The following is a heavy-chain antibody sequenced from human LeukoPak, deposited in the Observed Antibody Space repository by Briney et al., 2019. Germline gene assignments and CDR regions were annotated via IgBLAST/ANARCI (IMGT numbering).Heavy chain of an antibody. J-gene: IGHJ5*02. D-gene: IGHD3-3*01. CDR1: GGTFNNFA. Sequence: SVKVSCKASGGTFNNFAINWVRQVPGERPEWMGRIIPLFGKPEYAQKFQGRVDITADQSTDTVYMEISSLTSEDTAVYYCARGPPITVVGIVMHNWFDPWGQGTLVTVSS. CDR3: ARGPPITVVGIVMHNWFDP. CDR2: IIPLFGKP. V-gene: IGHV1-69*13.